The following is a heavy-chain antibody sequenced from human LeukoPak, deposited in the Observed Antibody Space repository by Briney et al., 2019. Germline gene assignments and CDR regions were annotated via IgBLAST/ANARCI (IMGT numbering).Heavy chain of an antibody. CDR1: GGSISSSSYY. J-gene: IGHJ4*02. D-gene: IGHD6-13*01. V-gene: IGHV4-39*07. Sequence: PSETLSLTCTVSGGSISSSSYYWGWIRQPPGKGLEWIGSIYYSGSTYYNPSLKSRVTISVDTSKNQFSLKLSSVTAADTAVYYCARAGAAAGGIDYWGQGTLVTVSS. CDR3: ARAGAAAGGIDY. CDR2: IYYSGST.